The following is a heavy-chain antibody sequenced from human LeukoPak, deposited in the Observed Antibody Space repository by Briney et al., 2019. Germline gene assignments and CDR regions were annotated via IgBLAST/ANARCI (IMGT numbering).Heavy chain of an antibody. Sequence: SSETLSLTCTVSGGSISSGSYYWSWIRQPPGKGLEWIGNIYYSGSAYSSLKSRVTISVDTSKNQFSLKLSSVTAADTAVYYCARADLSHAFDIWGQGTMVTVSS. J-gene: IGHJ3*02. CDR2: IYYSGSA. CDR3: ARADLSHAFDI. D-gene: IGHD3-3*01. V-gene: IGHV4-39*07. CDR1: GGSISSGSYY.